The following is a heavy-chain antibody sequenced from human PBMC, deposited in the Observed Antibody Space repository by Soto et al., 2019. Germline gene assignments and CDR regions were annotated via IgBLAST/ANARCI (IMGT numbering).Heavy chain of an antibody. CDR2: IFSNDEK. Sequence: QVTLKESGPVLVKPTETLTLTCTVSGFSLSNARMGVSWIRQPPGKALEWLAHIFSNDEKSYSTSLKSRLTTSKDXXKXQXDLTMTNMDPVDTATYYCARILFVPGERWLHLRFDYWGQGTLVTVSS. V-gene: IGHV2-26*01. CDR3: ARILFVPGERWLHLRFDY. J-gene: IGHJ4*02. D-gene: IGHD5-12*01. CDR1: GFSLSNARMG.